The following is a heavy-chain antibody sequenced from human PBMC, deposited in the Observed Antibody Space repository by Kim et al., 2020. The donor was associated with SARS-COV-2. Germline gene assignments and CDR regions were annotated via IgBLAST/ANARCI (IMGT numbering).Heavy chain of an antibody. V-gene: IGHV3-30-3*01. CDR2: ISYDGSNK. CDR3: ASKGWAQYCSGGSCYSVWFDP. J-gene: IGHJ5*02. CDR1: GFTFSSYA. D-gene: IGHD2-15*01. Sequence: GGSLRLSCAASGFTFSSYAMHWVRQAPGKGLEWVAVISYDGSNKYYADSVKGRFTISRDNSKNTLYLQMNSLRAEDTAVYYCASKGWAQYCSGGSCYSVWFDPWGQGTLVTVSS.